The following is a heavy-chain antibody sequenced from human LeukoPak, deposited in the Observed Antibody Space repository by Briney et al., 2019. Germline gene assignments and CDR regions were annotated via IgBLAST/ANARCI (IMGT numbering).Heavy chain of an antibody. Sequence: SETLSLTCTVSGGSISSSSYYWGWIRQPPGKGLEWIGSIYYSGSTYYNPSLKSRVTISVDTSKNQFSLKLSSVTAADTAVYYCTRPISSGYYPFDSWGQGTLATVSS. J-gene: IGHJ4*02. CDR3: TRPISSGYYPFDS. CDR1: GGSISSSSYY. V-gene: IGHV4-39*01. D-gene: IGHD3-22*01. CDR2: IYYSGST.